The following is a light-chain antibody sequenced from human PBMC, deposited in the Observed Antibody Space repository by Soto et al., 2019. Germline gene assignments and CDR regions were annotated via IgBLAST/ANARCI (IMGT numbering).Light chain of an antibody. CDR2: DVS. V-gene: IGLV2-14*01. Sequence: QSALTQPASVSGSPGQSITISCTGTSSDVGYYNYVSWYQQHPGKAPKLMIYDVSNRPSGVSNRFSGSKSGNTASLTISGLQAEEEADYHCSSYTSSSTYVFGSGTKLTVL. J-gene: IGLJ1*01. CDR3: SSYTSSSTYV. CDR1: SSDVGYYNY.